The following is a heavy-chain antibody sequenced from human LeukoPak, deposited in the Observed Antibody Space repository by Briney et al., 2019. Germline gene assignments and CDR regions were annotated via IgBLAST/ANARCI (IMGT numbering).Heavy chain of an antibody. CDR2: INHSGST. V-gene: IGHV4-34*01. J-gene: IGHJ6*03. D-gene: IGHD5-18*01. CDR1: GGSFSGYY. CDR3: ARAPERWYSYGSYTYYYMDV. Sequence: SETLSLTCAVYGGSFSGYYWSWIRQPPGKGLEWIGEINHSGSTNYNPSLKSRVTISVDTSKNQFSLKLSSVTAADTAVYYCARAPERWYSYGSYTYYYMDVWGKGTTVTVSS.